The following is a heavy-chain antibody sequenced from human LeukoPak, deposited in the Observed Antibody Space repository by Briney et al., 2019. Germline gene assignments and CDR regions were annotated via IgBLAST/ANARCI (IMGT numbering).Heavy chain of an antibody. CDR3: ARDPYYYGDYHGYGMDV. V-gene: IGHV1-8*01. J-gene: IGHJ6*02. D-gene: IGHD4-17*01. Sequence: ASVKVSCKASGYTFTSYDINWVRQATGQGLEWMGWMNPNSGNTGYAQKFQGRVTMTRNTSISTAYMELSSLRSEDTAVYYCARDPYYYGDYHGYGMDVWGQGTTVTVSS. CDR2: MNPNSGNT. CDR1: GYTFTSYD.